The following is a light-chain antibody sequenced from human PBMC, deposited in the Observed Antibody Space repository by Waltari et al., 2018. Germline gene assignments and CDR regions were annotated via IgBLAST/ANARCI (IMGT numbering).Light chain of an antibody. J-gene: IGLJ3*02. CDR1: VLPKQY. CDR3: QSVDSSGTSVV. CDR2: KDK. V-gene: IGLV3-25*03. Sequence: YELTQPPSVTVSQGQTARITCSGDVLPKQYSYWYQPRPGQAPLLVLYKDKDRPAGIPGRFSGFSSGTTATLIISGAQAEDETDYYCQSVDSSGTSVVFGGGTKLIVL.